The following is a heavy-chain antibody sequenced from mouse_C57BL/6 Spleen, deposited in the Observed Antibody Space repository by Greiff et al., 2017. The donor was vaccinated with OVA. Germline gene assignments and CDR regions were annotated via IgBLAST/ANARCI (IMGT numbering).Heavy chain of an antibody. CDR1: GFSLTSYG. D-gene: IGHD1-1*01. CDR3: AKNPLIAAVVEEGYFDV. Sequence: VKLVESGPGLVQPSQSLSITCTVSGFSLTSYGVHWVRQSPGKGLEWLGVIWRGGSTDYNAAFMSRLSITKDNSKSQVFFKMNSRQADDTAIYYCAKNPLIAAVVEEGYFDVWGTGTTVTVSS. V-gene: IGHV2-5*01. J-gene: IGHJ1*03. CDR2: IWRGGST.